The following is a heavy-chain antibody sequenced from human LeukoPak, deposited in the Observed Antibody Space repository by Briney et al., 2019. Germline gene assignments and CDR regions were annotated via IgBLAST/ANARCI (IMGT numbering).Heavy chain of an antibody. Sequence: KPSQTRSLTCTVSGGSISSGSYYWSWIRQPAGKGLEWIGSIYYSGSTYYNPSLKSRVIISVDTSKNQFSLKLSSVTAADTAVYYCARATSRITIFGVVIIDYFGYWGQGTLVTVSS. V-gene: IGHV4-39*01. CDR2: IYYSGST. CDR3: ARATSRITIFGVVIIDYFGY. CDR1: GGSISSGSYY. D-gene: IGHD3-3*01. J-gene: IGHJ4*02.